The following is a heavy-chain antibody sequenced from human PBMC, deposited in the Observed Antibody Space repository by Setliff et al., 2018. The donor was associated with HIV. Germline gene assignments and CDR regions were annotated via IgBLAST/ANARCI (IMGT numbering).Heavy chain of an antibody. CDR1: GGSISSYY. CDR2: IYTSGST. V-gene: IGHV4-4*08. D-gene: IGHD3-10*01. CDR3: ARGGSGNSYNGAFDY. J-gene: IGHJ4*02. Sequence: PSETLSLTCTVSGGSISSYYWSWIRQPPGKGLEWIGSIYTSGSTNYNPSLKSRLTISLDTKNQFSLKLSSVTAADTAVYYCARGGSGNSYNGAFDYWGQGTLVTSPQ.